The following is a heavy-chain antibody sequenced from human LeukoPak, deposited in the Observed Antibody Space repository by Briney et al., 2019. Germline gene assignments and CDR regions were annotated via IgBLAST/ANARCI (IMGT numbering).Heavy chain of an antibody. J-gene: IGHJ4*02. CDR3: ARGQWFGESPPFDY. CDR2: INHSGST. V-gene: IGHV4-34*01. CDR1: GGSFSGYY. Sequence: SETLSLTCAVYGGSFSGYYWSWIRQPPGKGLEWIGEINHSGSTNYNPSLKSRVPIPVDTSKNQFSLKLSSVTAADTAAYYCARGQWFGESPPFDYWGQGTLVTVSS. D-gene: IGHD3-10*01.